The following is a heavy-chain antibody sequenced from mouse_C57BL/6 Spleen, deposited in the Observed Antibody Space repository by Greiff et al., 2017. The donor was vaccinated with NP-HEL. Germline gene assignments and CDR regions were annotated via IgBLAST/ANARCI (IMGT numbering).Heavy chain of an antibody. CDR2: ISSGGSYT. Sequence: EVHLVESGGDLVKPGGSLKLSCAASGFTFSSYGMSWVRQTPDKRLEWVATISSGGSYTYYPDSVKGRFTISRDNAKNTLYLQMSSLKSEDTAMYYCARRLPHFDYWGQGTTLTVSS. J-gene: IGHJ2*01. CDR1: GFTFSSYG. V-gene: IGHV5-6*01. CDR3: ARRLPHFDY. D-gene: IGHD2-2*01.